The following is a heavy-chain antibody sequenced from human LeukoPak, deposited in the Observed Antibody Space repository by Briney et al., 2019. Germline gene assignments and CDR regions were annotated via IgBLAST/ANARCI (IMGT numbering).Heavy chain of an antibody. CDR1: TFTFDDYA. CDR3: AKARSLGVTAAINY. J-gene: IGHJ4*02. Sequence: GGSLRLSCAASTFTFDDYAMHWVRQAPGKGLEWVSGISWNSGSIGYADSVKGRFTISRDNSKSTLFPQMDTLRVDDTAVYYCAKARSLGVTAAINYWGQGTLVTVSS. D-gene: IGHD2-2*02. CDR2: ISWNSGSI. V-gene: IGHV3-9*01.